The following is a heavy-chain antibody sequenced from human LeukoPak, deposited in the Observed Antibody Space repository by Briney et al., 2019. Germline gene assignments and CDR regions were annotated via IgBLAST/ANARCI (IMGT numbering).Heavy chain of an antibody. Sequence: SVKVSYKASGGTFISYAISWVRQAPGQGLEWMGGIIPIFGTANYAQKFQGRVTITADKSTSTAYMELSSLRSEDTAVYYCARVGTYYYGSGSYSGWFDPWGQGTLVTVSS. V-gene: IGHV1-69*06. D-gene: IGHD3-10*01. J-gene: IGHJ5*02. CDR2: IIPIFGTA. CDR3: ARVGTYYYGSGSYSGWFDP. CDR1: GGTFISYA.